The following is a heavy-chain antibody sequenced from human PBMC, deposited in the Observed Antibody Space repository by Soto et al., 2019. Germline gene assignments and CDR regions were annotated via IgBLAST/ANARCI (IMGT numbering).Heavy chain of an antibody. CDR2: IIPIFGTA. CDR3: ARVKDFWSGYYYYYMDV. J-gene: IGHJ6*03. Sequence: ASVKVSCKASGGTFSSYAISWVRQAPGQGLEWMGGIIPIFGTANYAQKFQGRVTITADESTSTAYMELSSLRSEDTAVYYCARVKDFWSGYYYYYMDVWGKGTTVTVSS. CDR1: GGTFSSYA. D-gene: IGHD3-3*01. V-gene: IGHV1-69*13.